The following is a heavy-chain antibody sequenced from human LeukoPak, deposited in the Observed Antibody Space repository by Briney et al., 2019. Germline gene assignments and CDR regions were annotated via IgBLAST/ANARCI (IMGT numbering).Heavy chain of an antibody. CDR3: ARLRAYCGGDCSSDAFDI. Sequence: PSETLSLTCTVSGGSISSYYWSWIRQPPGEGLEWIGYIYYSGSTNYNPSLKSRVTISVDTPKNQFSLKLSSVTAADTAVYYCARLRAYCGGDCSSDAFDIWGQGTMVTVSS. CDR2: IYYSGST. V-gene: IGHV4-59*08. J-gene: IGHJ3*02. CDR1: GGSISSYY. D-gene: IGHD2-21*02.